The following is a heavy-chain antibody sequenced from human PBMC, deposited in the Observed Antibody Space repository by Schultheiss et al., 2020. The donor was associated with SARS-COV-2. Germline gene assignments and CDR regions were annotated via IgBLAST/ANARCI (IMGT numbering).Heavy chain of an antibody. CDR1: GFTFSSYA. Sequence: GGSLRLSCAASGFTFSSYAMSWVRQAPGKGLEWVSAISGSGGSTYYADSVKGRFTISRDNSKNTLYLQMNSLRAEDTAEYYCAKRSSSWLNYYYYYMDVWGKGTTVTVSS. V-gene: IGHV3-23*01. D-gene: IGHD6-13*01. J-gene: IGHJ6*03. CDR3: AKRSSSWLNYYYYYMDV. CDR2: ISGSGGST.